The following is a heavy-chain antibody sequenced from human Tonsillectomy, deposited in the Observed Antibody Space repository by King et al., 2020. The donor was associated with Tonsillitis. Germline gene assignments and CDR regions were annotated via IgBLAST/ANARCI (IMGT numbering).Heavy chain of an antibody. CDR3: TTDRLAVASSWTDHYYYMDV. CDR1: GFTFSNVW. Sequence: VQLVESGGGLVKPGGSLRLSCAVSGFTFSNVWMSWVRQAPGKGLEWVGRIKSKSNGGTTDYAASVKGRFTISRDDSKNTLYVQLNSLKTEDTGVYYCTTDRLAVASSWTDHYYYMDVWGRGTTVTVSS. J-gene: IGHJ6*03. V-gene: IGHV3-15*01. CDR2: IKSKSNGGTT. D-gene: IGHD6-13*01.